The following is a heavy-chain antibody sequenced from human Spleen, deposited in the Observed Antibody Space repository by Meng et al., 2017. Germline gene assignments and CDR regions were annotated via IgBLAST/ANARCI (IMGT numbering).Heavy chain of an antibody. J-gene: IGHJ4*02. V-gene: IGHV4-34*01. D-gene: IGHD3-3*01. CDR2: INHSGST. CDR1: GWSFSGYY. CDR3: ARNDFWSGYFDY. Sequence: QEKLQQWGEGLLQPAETLSLTFAGDGWSFSGYYWRLIRQPPGKGLEWIGGINHSGSTNYNPSLKSRVTISVDTSKNQFSLKLSSVTAADTAVYYCARNDFWSGYFDYWGQGTLVTVSS.